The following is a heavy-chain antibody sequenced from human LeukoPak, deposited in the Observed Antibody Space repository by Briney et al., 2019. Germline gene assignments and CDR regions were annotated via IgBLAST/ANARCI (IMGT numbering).Heavy chain of an antibody. CDR3: ASTTRDYYFDY. CDR1: GFTFSSYE. V-gene: IGHV3-48*03. Sequence: GGSLRLSCAASGFTFSSYEMNWVRQAPGKGLEWVSYISSSGSTIYYADSVKGRFTISRDNAKNSLYLQMNSLRAEDTAVYYCASTTRDYYFDYWGQGTLVTVSS. CDR2: ISSSGSTI. J-gene: IGHJ4*02. D-gene: IGHD4-17*01.